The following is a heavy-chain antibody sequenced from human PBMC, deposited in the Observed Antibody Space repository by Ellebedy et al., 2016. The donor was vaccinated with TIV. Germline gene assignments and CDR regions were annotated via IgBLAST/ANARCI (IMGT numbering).Heavy chain of an antibody. J-gene: IGHJ4*02. V-gene: IGHV4-4*07. CDR1: GGSISSYY. CDR3: ARVEGSGSYLTY. Sequence: SETLSLXXTVSGGSISSYYWSWIRQPAGKGLEWIGRIYTSGSTNYNPSLKSRVTMSVDTSKNQFSLKLSSVTAADTAVYYCARVEGSGSYLTYWGQGTLVTVSS. D-gene: IGHD3-10*01. CDR2: IYTSGST.